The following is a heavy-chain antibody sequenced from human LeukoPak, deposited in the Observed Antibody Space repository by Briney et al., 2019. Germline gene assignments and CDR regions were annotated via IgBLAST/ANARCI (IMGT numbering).Heavy chain of an antibody. Sequence: GRSLRLSCAASGITFSSYGMHWVRQAPGRGLEGVGGIWYDGSDKYYVDSVKDRFTISRDNSKNTLYLQMNSLRAEDTAFSYYARESRDAFDIWGQATMVTVSS. CDR1: GITFSSYG. CDR2: IWYDGSDK. CDR3: ARESRDAFDI. J-gene: IGHJ3*02. V-gene: IGHV3-33*01.